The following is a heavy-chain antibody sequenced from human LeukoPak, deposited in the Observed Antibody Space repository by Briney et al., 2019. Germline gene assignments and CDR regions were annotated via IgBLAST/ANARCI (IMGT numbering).Heavy chain of an antibody. CDR3: ARSGGTSTDYYYYYGMDV. CDR2: IYSGGST. V-gene: IGHV3-53*01. CDR1: GFTVSSNY. J-gene: IGHJ6*04. Sequence: GGSLRLSCAASGFTVSSNYMSWVRQAPGKGLEWVSVIYSGGSTYYADSVKGRFTISRDNSKNTLYLQMNSLRAEDTAVYYCARSGGTSTDYYYYYGMDVWGKGTTVTVSS. D-gene: IGHD3-16*01.